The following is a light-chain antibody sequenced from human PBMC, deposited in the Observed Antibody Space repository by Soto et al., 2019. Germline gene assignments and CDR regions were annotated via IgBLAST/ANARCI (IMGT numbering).Light chain of an antibody. CDR1: QSVSSTY. V-gene: IGKV3-20*01. Sequence: EIVLTQSPGTLSLSPGERATLSCRASQSVSSTYLAWYQQKPGQAPRLLIYGASSRATGIPDRFSGSGSGTDFTLTISRLEPEDFAVYFCQQYDSSLYTFGQWTKLEIK. CDR2: GAS. CDR3: QQYDSSLYT. J-gene: IGKJ2*01.